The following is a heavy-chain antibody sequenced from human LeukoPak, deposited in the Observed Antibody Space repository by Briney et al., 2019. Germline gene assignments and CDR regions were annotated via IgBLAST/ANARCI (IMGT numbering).Heavy chain of an antibody. J-gene: IGHJ6*03. CDR1: NYMFNNHA. Sequence: GASVKVSCTASNYMFNNHAITWVRQAPGQGLEWLGWIIPNNGKTNYAQNVQGRVTMTTDTSTSTAYMELRSLGSDDTAVYYCARDKGSIAAALDYYYYMDVWGKGTTVTISS. CDR3: ARDKGSIAAALDYYYYMDV. CDR2: IIPNNGKT. D-gene: IGHD6-13*01. V-gene: IGHV1-18*01.